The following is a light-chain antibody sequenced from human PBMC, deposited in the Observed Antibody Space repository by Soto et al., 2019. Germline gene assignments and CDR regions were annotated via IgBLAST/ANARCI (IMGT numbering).Light chain of an antibody. J-gene: IGKJ4*01. CDR2: DSS. CDR3: QRYNNWPLT. CDR1: QGIGDT. Sequence: EVVMRQSPATLSVSPGEGATLSCRASQGIGDTLAWYQQKPGQTPRLLIYDSSTRAIGIKIRFSGSRSGTEFILNINGLQFEDFAVYYCQRYNNWPLTVGGGTKGDIK. V-gene: IGKV3-15*01.